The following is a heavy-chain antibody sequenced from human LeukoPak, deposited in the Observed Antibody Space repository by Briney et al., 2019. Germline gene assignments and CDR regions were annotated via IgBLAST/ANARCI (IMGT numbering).Heavy chain of an antibody. D-gene: IGHD6-19*01. Sequence: SVKVSCKASGGTFSSYAISWVRQAPGQGLEWMGRIIPIFGTANYAQKFQGRVTITMDESTSTAYMELSSLRSEDTAVYYCARLMTTYSSGHDPWGQGTLVTVSS. J-gene: IGHJ5*02. V-gene: IGHV1-69*05. CDR3: ARLMTTYSSGHDP. CDR2: IIPIFGTA. CDR1: GGTFSSYA.